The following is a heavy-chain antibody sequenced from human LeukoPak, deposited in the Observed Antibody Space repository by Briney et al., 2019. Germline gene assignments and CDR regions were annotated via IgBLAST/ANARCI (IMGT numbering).Heavy chain of an antibody. CDR1: GGSISSGGYS. CDR2: IYHSGST. D-gene: IGHD2-15*01. CDR3: ARHVSVHYSSFDY. Sequence: SETLSLTCAVSGGSISSGGYSWSWIRQPPGKGLEWIGYIYHSGSTYYNPSLKSRVTISVDRSKNQFSLKLSSVTAADTAVYYCARHVSVHYSSFDYWGRGTLVTVSS. V-gene: IGHV4-30-2*01. J-gene: IGHJ4*02.